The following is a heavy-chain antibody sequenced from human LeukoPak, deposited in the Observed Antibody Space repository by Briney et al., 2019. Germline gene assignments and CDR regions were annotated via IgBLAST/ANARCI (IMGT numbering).Heavy chain of an antibody. CDR1: GGSISSYY. J-gene: IGHJ4*02. CDR2: IYYSRST. V-gene: IGHV4-59*08. D-gene: IGHD3-10*01. Sequence: SETLCLTCTVSGGSISSYYRSWIRQPPGKGLEWIGYIYYSRSTNYTPSLKSRVTISVDTSKNQFSLKLSSVTAADTAVYYCARMDSGSYAFDYWGQGTLVTVSS. CDR3: ARMDSGSYAFDY.